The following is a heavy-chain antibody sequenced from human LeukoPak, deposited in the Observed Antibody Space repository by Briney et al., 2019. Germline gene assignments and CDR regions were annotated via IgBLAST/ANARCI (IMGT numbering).Heavy chain of an antibody. Sequence: GGSLRLSCAASGFTFSSYAMRWVRQAPGKGLEWVAVISYDGTNKYYADSVKGRFTISRDNSKNTLYLQMNSLRAEDTAVYYCARETSSGWEFDYWGQGTLVTVSS. V-gene: IGHV3-30-3*01. J-gene: IGHJ4*02. CDR1: GFTFSSYA. CDR3: ARETSSGWEFDY. D-gene: IGHD6-19*01. CDR2: ISYDGTNK.